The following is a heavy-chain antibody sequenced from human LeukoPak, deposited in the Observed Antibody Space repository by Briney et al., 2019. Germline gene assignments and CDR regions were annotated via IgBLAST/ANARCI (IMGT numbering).Heavy chain of an antibody. CDR3: AKSVGYGDYDWFDP. J-gene: IGHJ5*02. CDR2: ISYDGSNK. V-gene: IGHV3-30*18. CDR1: GFTFSSYG. Sequence: PGGSLRLSCAASGFTFSSYGMHWVRQAPGKGLEWVAVISYDGSNKYYADSVMGRFTISRDNSKNTLYLQMNSLRAEDTAVYYCAKSVGYGDYDWFDPWGQGTLVTVSS. D-gene: IGHD4-17*01.